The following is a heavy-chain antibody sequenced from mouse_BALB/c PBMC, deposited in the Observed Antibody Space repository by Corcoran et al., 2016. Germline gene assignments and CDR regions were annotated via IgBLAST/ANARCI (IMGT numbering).Heavy chain of an antibody. CDR2: INTYTGEP. V-gene: IGHV9-3-1*01. CDR3: AREPYAMDY. D-gene: IGHD6-1*01. J-gene: IGHJ4*01. CDR1: GYTFTNYG. Sequence: QIQLVQAVPELRKPGGTVRTSCEASGYTFTNYGMYWVKQASGKGLKWMGWINTYTGEPKNADDFKGRFAFSLDTSASTAYLQINNLKNEDTAPYFCAREPYAMDYCGQGTSVTVSS.